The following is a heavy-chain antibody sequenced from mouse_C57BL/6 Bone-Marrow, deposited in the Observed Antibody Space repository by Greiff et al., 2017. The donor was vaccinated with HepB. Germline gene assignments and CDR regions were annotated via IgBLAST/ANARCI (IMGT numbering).Heavy chain of an antibody. CDR2: IRSKSNNYAT. Sequence: EVQRVESGGGLVQPKGSLKLSCAASGFSFNTYAMNWVRQAPGKGLEWVARIRSKSNNYATYYADSVKDTFTISRDASESMLYLQMNNLKTEDTAMYYCVRHGGLRRGGAMDYWGQGTSVTVSS. J-gene: IGHJ4*01. CDR3: VRHGGLRRGGAMDY. CDR1: GFSFNTYA. D-gene: IGHD2-4*01. V-gene: IGHV10-1*01.